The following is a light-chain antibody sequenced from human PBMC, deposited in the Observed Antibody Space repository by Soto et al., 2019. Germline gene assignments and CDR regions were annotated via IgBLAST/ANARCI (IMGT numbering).Light chain of an antibody. Sequence: QSVVTQPTSVSEAPRQRVTISCSGGSSNIGSNAVNWYQQFPGKAPKLLIYYDDLLPSGVSDRFSGSKSGTSASLAISGLQSDDEADYYCAAWDDRLNGVVFGGGTKLTVL. CDR3: AAWDDRLNGVV. CDR2: YDD. V-gene: IGLV1-36*01. J-gene: IGLJ3*02. CDR1: SSNIGSNA.